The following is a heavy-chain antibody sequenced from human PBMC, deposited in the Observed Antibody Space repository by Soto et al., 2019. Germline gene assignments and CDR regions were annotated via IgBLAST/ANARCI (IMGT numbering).Heavy chain of an antibody. CDR2: IYYSGST. D-gene: IGHD3-3*01. V-gene: IGHV4-39*01. J-gene: IGHJ4*02. CDR3: ASWDLEWLLVFDY. CDR1: GGSISSSSYY. Sequence: QLQLQESGPGLVKPSETLSLTCTVSGGSISSSSYYWGWIRQPPGKGLEWIGSIYYSGSTYYNPSLKSRVTISVDTSKNQFSLKLSSVTAADTAVYYCASWDLEWLLVFDYWGQGTLVTVSS.